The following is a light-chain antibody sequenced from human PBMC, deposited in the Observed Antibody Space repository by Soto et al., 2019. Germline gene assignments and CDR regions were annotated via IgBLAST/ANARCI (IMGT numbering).Light chain of an antibody. Sequence: QSPLTQPASVSGSPGQSITISCTGSSSDVGPYNLVSWYQHHPGKAPKLMISEVVKRPSGVSNRFSGSKSGNTASLTISGLQAEDEADYYCCSYAGSSMFVFGGGTKLTVL. CDR2: EVV. V-gene: IGLV2-23*02. J-gene: IGLJ2*01. CDR3: CSYAGSSMFV. CDR1: SSDVGPYNL.